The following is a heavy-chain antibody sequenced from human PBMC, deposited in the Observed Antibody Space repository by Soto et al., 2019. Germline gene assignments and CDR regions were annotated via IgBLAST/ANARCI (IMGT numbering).Heavy chain of an antibody. D-gene: IGHD1-26*01. Sequence: GGSLRLSCTASGFTFGDYDVDWVRQAPGKGLEWVGFIRSKAYGGTTEYAASVKYRFTISRDDSKTTAYLQMNSLNTEDSAVYYCSRGGAAYYYYGMDVWGQGTTVTVSS. CDR2: IRSKAYGGTT. CDR3: SRGGAAYYYYGMDV. V-gene: IGHV3-49*04. J-gene: IGHJ6*02. CDR1: GFTFGDYD.